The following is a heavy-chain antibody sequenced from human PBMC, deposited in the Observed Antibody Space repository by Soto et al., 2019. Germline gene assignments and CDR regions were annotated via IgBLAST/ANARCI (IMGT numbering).Heavy chain of an antibody. D-gene: IGHD3-10*01. CDR1: GYMFTAYS. CDR2: INPNSGVT. V-gene: IGHV1-2*02. CDR3: AREVTMVRGARVYGMDV. Sequence: QVQLVQSGAEVKKPGASVKVSCKASGYMFTAYSIHWVRQAPGQGLEWMGWINPNSGVTNFGQKFQGRVTMTRDMPSSTAFMELSSLRSDDTAVYYCAREVTMVRGARVYGMDVWGQGTTVTVSS. J-gene: IGHJ6*02.